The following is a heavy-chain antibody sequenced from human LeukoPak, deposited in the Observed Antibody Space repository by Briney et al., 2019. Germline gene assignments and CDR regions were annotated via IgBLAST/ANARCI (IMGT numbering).Heavy chain of an antibody. CDR3: ARHEEEEVYSPDI. Sequence: SETLSLTCTVSGGSISSYYWSWIRQPPGKGLEWIGYIYYSGSTYYNPSLKSRVTISVDTSKNQFSLKLSSVTAADTAVYYCARHEEEEVYSPDIWGQGTMVTVSS. V-gene: IGHV4-59*08. CDR2: IYYSGST. J-gene: IGHJ3*02. D-gene: IGHD4-11*01. CDR1: GGSISSYY.